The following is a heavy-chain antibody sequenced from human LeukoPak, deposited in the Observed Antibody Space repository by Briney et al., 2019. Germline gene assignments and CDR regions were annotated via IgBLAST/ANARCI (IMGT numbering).Heavy chain of an antibody. CDR3: AKDMQGGVGATARKGAFDT. CDR1: GFTFDDYA. V-gene: IGHV3-9*01. CDR2: ISWNSGSI. D-gene: IGHD1-26*01. J-gene: IGHJ3*02. Sequence: PGRSLRLSCAASGFTFDDYAMHWVRQAPGKGLEWVSGISWNSGSIGYADSVEGRFTISRDNAKNSLYLQMNSLRAEDTALYYCAKDMQGGVGATARKGAFDTWGQGTMVTVSS.